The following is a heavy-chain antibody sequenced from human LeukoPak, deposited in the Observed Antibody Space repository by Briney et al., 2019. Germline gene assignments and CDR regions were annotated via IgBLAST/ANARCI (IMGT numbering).Heavy chain of an antibody. J-gene: IGHJ4*02. V-gene: IGHV3-21*01. CDR2: ISVRSNYR. D-gene: IGHD3-22*01. Sequence: GSLTLSCAAPGYTFSDFSVNWVRQAPGKGLEWVSSISVRSNYRYYADSVRGRFTISRDDARDSLFLQMNSLRAEDTAVYFCVRLRRDNDRSGYYYYYDYWGQGTLVTVSS. CDR1: GYTFSDFS. CDR3: VRLRRDNDRSGYYYYYDY.